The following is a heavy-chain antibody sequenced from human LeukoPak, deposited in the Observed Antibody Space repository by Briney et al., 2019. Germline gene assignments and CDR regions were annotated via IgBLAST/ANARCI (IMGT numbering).Heavy chain of an antibody. CDR3: AKDRIPDGKYSIDF. CDR2: IVGDGGGI. D-gene: IGHD5-24*01. CDR1: GFTFSTYA. J-gene: IGHJ4*02. Sequence: GGSLRLSCAASGFTFSTYAMNWVRQAPGKGLEWVSVIVGDGGGIHYADSVSGQFTISRDNSRNTLYLQMNSLRVEDTAVYYCAKDRIPDGKYSIDFWGQGTLVTVSS. V-gene: IGHV3-23*01.